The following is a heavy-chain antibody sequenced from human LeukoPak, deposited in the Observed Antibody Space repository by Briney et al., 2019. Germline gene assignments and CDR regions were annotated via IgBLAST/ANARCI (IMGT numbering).Heavy chain of an antibody. J-gene: IGHJ4*02. D-gene: IGHD4-17*01. Sequence: GASVKVSCKASGYTFTGYYMHWVRQAPGQGLEWMGRINPNSGGTNYAQKFQGRVTMTRDTSISTAYMELSRLRSDDTAVYYCARDLGATVTTRSDDYWGQGTPVTVSS. V-gene: IGHV1-2*06. CDR1: GYTFTGYY. CDR3: ARDLGATVTTRSDDY. CDR2: INPNSGGT.